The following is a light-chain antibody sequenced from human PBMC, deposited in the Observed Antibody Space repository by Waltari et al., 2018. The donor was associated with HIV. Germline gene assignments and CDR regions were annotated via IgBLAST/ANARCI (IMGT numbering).Light chain of an antibody. CDR1: TSNVGTISL. J-gene: IGLJ1*01. Sequence: QSVLTQPPSVSGAPGQRVTISCSRSTSNVGTISLLHWYQPLPGMAPKLLISGDSNRPSGVADRFSASKSGTSGSLTITGLQPEDEADYYCQTFDITLGGFYVFGTGTKVTVL. CDR2: GDS. V-gene: IGLV1-40*01. CDR3: QTFDITLGGFYV.